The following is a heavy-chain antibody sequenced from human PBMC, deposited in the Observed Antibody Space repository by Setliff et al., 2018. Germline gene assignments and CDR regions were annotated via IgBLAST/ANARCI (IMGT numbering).Heavy chain of an antibody. CDR2: IYYSGSA. CDR1: GGSISSYY. Sequence: PSETLSLTCTVSGGSISSYYWSWIRQPPGKGLEWIGYIYYSGSADYNPSLKSRVTISVDTSKNQFSLKLNSVTAADTAVYYCARGIEYYYESSGFYYASTYWYFDLWGRGTLVTSPQ. J-gene: IGHJ2*01. D-gene: IGHD3-22*01. V-gene: IGHV4-59*08. CDR3: ARGIEYYYESSGFYYASTYWYFDL.